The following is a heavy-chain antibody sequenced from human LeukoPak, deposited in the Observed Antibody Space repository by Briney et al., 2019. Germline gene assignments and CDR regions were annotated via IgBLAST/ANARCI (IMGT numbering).Heavy chain of an antibody. V-gene: IGHV3-23*01. J-gene: IGHJ4*02. CDR2: ISGSSSHT. Sequence: GGSLRLSCAASGFTFSTYAMSWVRQAPGKGLEWVSGISGSSSHTEDADSVKGRFTISRDNSKNTLYLQMNSLRAEDTAVYYCAKGADSSGYFRPFDYWGQGTLVTVSS. CDR1: GFTFSTYA. CDR3: AKGADSSGYFRPFDY. D-gene: IGHD3-22*01.